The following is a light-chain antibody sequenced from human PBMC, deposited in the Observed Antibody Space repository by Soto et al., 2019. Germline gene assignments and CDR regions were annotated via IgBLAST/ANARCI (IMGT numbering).Light chain of an antibody. CDR3: QQYNNWPPWT. Sequence: EIVMTQSPATLSVSPGERAILSCRASQSVSSNLAWYQQKPGQAPRLLIYGAYIRATGIPARFSGSGSGTEFTLTISSLQSEDFAVYYCQQYNNWPPWTFGQGTKVEIK. CDR2: GAY. CDR1: QSVSSN. V-gene: IGKV3-15*01. J-gene: IGKJ1*01.